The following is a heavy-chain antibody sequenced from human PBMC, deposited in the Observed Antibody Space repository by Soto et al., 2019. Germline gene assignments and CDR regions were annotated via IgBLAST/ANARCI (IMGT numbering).Heavy chain of an antibody. CDR2: ISSSSSYI. D-gene: IGHD2-15*01. V-gene: IGHV3-21*01. Sequence: GGSLRLSCAASGFTFSSYSMNWVRQAPGKGLEWVSSISSSSSYIYYADSVKGRFTISRDNAKNSLYLQMNSLRAEDTAVYYCASVPNNPLAATGMSDYYYYMDVWGKGTTVTVSS. J-gene: IGHJ6*03. CDR3: ASVPNNPLAATGMSDYYYYMDV. CDR1: GFTFSSYS.